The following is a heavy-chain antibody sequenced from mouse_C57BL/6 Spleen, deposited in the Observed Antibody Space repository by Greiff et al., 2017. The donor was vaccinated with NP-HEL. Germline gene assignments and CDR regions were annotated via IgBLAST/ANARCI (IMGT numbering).Heavy chain of an antibody. V-gene: IGHV1-80*01. J-gene: IGHJ4*01. CDR1: GYAFSSYW. CDR3: AATGTGGAMDY. D-gene: IGHD4-1*02. CDR2: IYPGAGDT. Sequence: QVQLQQSGAELVKPGASVKISCKASGYAFSSYWMNWVKQRPGKGLEWIGQIYPGAGDTNYNGKFKGKATLTADKSSSTAYMQLSSLTSEDSAVYFCAATGTGGAMDYWGQGTSVTVSS.